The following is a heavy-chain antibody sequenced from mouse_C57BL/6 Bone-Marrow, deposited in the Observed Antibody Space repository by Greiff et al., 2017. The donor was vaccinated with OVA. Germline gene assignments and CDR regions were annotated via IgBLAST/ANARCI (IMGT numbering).Heavy chain of an antibody. Sequence: EVQGVESGGGLVKPGGSLKLSCAASGFTFSDYGMHWVRQAPEKGLEWVAYISSGSSTIYYADTVKGRFTISRDNARNTLFLQMTRLRSEDTAMYYGARPIYYGSSHYYAMDYWGQGTSVTVSS. V-gene: IGHV5-17*01. CDR1: GFTFSDYG. CDR3: ARPIYYGSSHYYAMDY. J-gene: IGHJ4*01. D-gene: IGHD1-1*01. CDR2: ISSGSSTI.